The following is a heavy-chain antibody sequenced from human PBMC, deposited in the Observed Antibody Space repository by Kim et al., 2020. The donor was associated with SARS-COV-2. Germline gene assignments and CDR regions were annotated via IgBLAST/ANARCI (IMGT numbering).Heavy chain of an antibody. D-gene: IGHD5-18*01. Sequence: NYEQKFQGRVTITADKSTSTAYMELSSLRSEDTAVYYCASGIQLWWALDYWGQGTLVTVSS. V-gene: IGHV1-69*02. J-gene: IGHJ4*02. CDR3: ASGIQLWWALDY.